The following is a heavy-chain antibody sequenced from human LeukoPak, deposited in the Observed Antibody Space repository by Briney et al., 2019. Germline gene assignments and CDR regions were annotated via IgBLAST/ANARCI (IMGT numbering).Heavy chain of an antibody. CDR1: GYTFSDYY. J-gene: IGHJ4*02. D-gene: IGHD6-19*01. CDR3: ARVFEIGYSSGWSDY. CDR2: INPNNGGT. Sequence: ASVKVSCKASGYTFSDYYIHWVRQAPGQGLEWMGWINPNNGGTNSAQKFRGRVTMTRDTSISTAYMELSRLRSDDTAVYYCARVFEIGYSSGWSDYWGQGTLVTVSS. V-gene: IGHV1-2*02.